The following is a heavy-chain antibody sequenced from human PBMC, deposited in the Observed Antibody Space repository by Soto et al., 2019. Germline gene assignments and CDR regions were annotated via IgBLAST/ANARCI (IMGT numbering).Heavy chain of an antibody. Sequence: VVSRILSCSSCVFTFIRYIINLFLQAPVKGLEWVSYISISSINIYNADSLKGRLTIYRDNAKNLLYLQMNSLRDEETAVYFFVRETVYSSSGEHEWGQGNVVTV. CDR3: VRETVYSSSGEHE. V-gene: IGHV3-48*02. J-gene: IGHJ4*02. CDR1: VFTFIRYI. CDR2: ISISSINI. D-gene: IGHD6-13*01.